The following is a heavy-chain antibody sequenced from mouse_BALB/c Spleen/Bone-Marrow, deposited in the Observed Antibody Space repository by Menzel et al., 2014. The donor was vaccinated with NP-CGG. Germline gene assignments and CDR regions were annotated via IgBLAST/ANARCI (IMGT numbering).Heavy chain of an antibody. CDR3: ARDRAYYRYDGYYYAMDY. CDR2: ISDGGSYT. V-gene: IGHV5-4*02. D-gene: IGHD2-14*01. Sequence: QEAESGGGLVKPGGSLKLSCAASGFTFSDYYMYWVRQTPEKRLEWVAIISDGGSYTYYPDSVKGRFTIPRDNAKNNLYLQMSSLKSDDTAMYCCARDRAYYRYDGYYYAMDYWGQGTSVTVSS. CDR1: GFTFSDYY. J-gene: IGHJ4*01.